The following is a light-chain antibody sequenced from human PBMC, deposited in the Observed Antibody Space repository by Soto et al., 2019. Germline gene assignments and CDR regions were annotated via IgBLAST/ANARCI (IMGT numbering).Light chain of an antibody. CDR2: GSS. J-gene: IGKJ2*01. CDR1: HSVASSY. V-gene: IGKV3-20*01. CDR3: QQYGSSSFT. Sequence: EIVLTQSPGTLSLSPGEGATLSCRASHSVASSYLAWYQQKPGLAPRLIIYGSSNRASGIPDRFSGGGSGTDFTLTISRLEPEDFAVYYCQQYGSSSFTFGQGTKLEIK.